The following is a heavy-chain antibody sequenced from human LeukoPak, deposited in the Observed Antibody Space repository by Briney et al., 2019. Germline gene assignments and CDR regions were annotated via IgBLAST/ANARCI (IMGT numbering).Heavy chain of an antibody. CDR1: GGSVSSGSYY. CDR3: ARGGEEDYYDSSGYYY. D-gene: IGHD3-22*01. CDR2: IYYSGST. J-gene: IGHJ4*02. Sequence: PSETLSLTCTVSGGSVSSGSYYWSWIRQPPGKGLEWIGYIYYSGSTNYNPSLKRRVTISVDTSKNQFSLKLSSVTAADTAVYYCARGGEEDYYDSSGYYYWGQGTLVTVSS. V-gene: IGHV4-61*01.